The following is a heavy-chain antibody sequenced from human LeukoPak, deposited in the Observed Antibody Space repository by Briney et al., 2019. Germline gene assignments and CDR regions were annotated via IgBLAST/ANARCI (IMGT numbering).Heavy chain of an antibody. CDR2: ISTDGGRT. J-gene: IGHJ6*02. V-gene: IGHV3-23*01. CDR3: ARERYCSSTSCYTDYYYYYGMDV. D-gene: IGHD2-2*02. Sequence: PGGSLRLSCAASGFTFSSYTMSWVRQAPGKGLEWVSSISTDGGRTTYADSVKGRFTISRDNSKNTVYLQMNSLRVDDTAVYYCARERYCSSTSCYTDYYYYYGMDVWGQGTTVTVSS. CDR1: GFTFSSYT.